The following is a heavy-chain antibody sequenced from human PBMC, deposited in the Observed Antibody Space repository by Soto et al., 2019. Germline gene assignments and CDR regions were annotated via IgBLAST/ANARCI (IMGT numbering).Heavy chain of an antibody. J-gene: IGHJ4*02. CDR1: GFTFSSYG. CDR3: AKESRYFDWLLPLDY. V-gene: IGHV3-30*18. CDR2: ISYDGSNK. Sequence: PGGSLRLSCAASGFTFSSYGMHWVRQAPGKGLEWVAVISYDGSNKYYADSVKGRFTISRDNSKNTLYLQMNSLRAEDTAVYYCAKESRYFDWLLPLDYWGQGTLVTVSS. D-gene: IGHD3-9*01.